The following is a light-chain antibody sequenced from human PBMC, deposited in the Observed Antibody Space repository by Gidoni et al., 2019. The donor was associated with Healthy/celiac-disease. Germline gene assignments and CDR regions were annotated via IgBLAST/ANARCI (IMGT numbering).Light chain of an antibody. J-gene: IGLJ1*01. CDR3: QSYDSSLSAHV. CDR2: GNS. Sequence: QSVLTQPPSVSGAPGQRVTISCTGSSSNIGAGYDVHWYQQLPGTAPKLLIYGNSNRPSGVPDRFSGSKSGTSASLAITWLQAEDEADYYCQSYDSSLSAHVFGTGTKVTVL. CDR1: SSNIGAGYD. V-gene: IGLV1-40*01.